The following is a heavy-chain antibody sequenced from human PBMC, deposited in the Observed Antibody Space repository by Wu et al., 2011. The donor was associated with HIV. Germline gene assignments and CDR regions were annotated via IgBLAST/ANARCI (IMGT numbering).Heavy chain of an antibody. J-gene: IGHJ4*02. CDR2: IIPIFGTA. CDR1: GGTFNSYA. V-gene: IGHV1-69*06. Sequence: QVQLVQSGAAVKRPGSSVKVSCKVSGGTFNSYAISWVRQAPGQGLEWMGRIIPIFGTAIYAHKFQGRLTITADKSSNTASMELTSLKSEDTAVYYCATDPTIAVAGTKSFWGRGTLVSVSS. D-gene: IGHD6-19*01. CDR3: ATDPTIAVAGTKSF.